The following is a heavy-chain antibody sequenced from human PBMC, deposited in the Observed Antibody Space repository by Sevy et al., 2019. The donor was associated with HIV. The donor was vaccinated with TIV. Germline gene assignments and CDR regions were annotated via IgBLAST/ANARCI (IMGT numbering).Heavy chain of an antibody. V-gene: IGHV3-21*06. CDR3: ERTGCSITSCLTADAFDI. J-gene: IGHJ3*02. CDR1: GFTFSSYS. D-gene: IGHD2-2*01. CDR2: ISGISNYI. Sequence: GGSLRLSCAASGFTFSSYSMNWVRQAPGKGLEWVSSISGISNYIYYADSVKGRFTISRDNAKSSLYLQMNSLRAEDKAVYYCERTGCSITSCLTADAFDIWGQGTLVTVSS.